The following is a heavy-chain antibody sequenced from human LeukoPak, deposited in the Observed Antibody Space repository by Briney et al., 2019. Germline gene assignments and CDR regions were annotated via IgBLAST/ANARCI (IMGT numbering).Heavy chain of an antibody. Sequence: PGGSLRLSCAASGFTFSSYWMSWVRQAPGKGLEWVANIKQDGSAKYYVDSVKGRFTISRDNAKNSLYLQMNSLKTEDTAVYYCTTLDFWSGYLGYWGQGTLVTVSS. CDR3: TTLDFWSGYLGY. CDR2: IKQDGSAK. V-gene: IGHV3-7*05. CDR1: GFTFSSYW. D-gene: IGHD3-3*01. J-gene: IGHJ4*02.